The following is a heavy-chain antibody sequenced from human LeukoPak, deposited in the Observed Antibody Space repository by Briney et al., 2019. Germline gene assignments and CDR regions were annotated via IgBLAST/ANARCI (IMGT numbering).Heavy chain of an antibody. CDR3: ARDSGSVGELRPSTFDY. CDR2: ISSSGSTI. D-gene: IGHD1-26*01. J-gene: IGHJ4*02. CDR1: GFSFSSYE. Sequence: GGSLRLCCAASGFSFSSYEMNWVRQAPGKGLESVSYISSSGSTIYYADSVKGRFTISRDYAKNSLYLQMNSVRAEDTAVYYCARDSGSVGELRPSTFDYWGQGTLVTVSS. V-gene: IGHV3-48*03.